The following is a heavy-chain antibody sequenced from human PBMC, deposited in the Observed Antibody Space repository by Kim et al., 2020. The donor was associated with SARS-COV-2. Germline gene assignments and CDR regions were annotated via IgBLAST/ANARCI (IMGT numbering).Heavy chain of an antibody. CDR1: GGTFSSYA. CDR2: IIPIFGIA. Sequence: SVKVSCKASGGTFSSYAISWVRQAPGQGLEWMGRIIPIFGIANYAQKFQGRFTITADKSTSTAYMELSSLRSEDTAVYYCARERSDSGYDPTAYLDYWGQGTLVTVSS. V-gene: IGHV1-69*04. CDR3: ARERSDSGYDPTAYLDY. D-gene: IGHD5-12*01. J-gene: IGHJ4*02.